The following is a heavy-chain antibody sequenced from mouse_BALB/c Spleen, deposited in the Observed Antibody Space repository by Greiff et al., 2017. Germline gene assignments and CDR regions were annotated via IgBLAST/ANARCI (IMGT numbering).Heavy chain of an antibody. Sequence: EVKLVESGGGLVKPGGSLKLSCAASGFTFSSYAMSWVRQTPEKRLEWVASISSGGSTYYPDSVKGRFTISRDNARNILYLQISSLRSEDTAMYYCAREGDDGYYGCAYWGQGTLVTVSA. CDR1: GFTFSSYA. J-gene: IGHJ3*01. CDR3: AREGDDGYYGCAY. CDR2: ISSGGST. V-gene: IGHV5-6-5*01. D-gene: IGHD2-3*01.